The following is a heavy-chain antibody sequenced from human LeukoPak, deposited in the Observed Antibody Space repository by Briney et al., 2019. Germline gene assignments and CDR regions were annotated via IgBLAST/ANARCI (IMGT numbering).Heavy chain of an antibody. CDR1: GGSISSYY. CDR2: IYYSGST. D-gene: IGHD2-8*01. V-gene: IGHV4-59*12. Sequence: SETLSLTCTVSGGSISSYYWSWIRQPPGKGLGGIAYIYYSGSTNYNPSLKSRVTISIDTSKNQFSLKLNSVTAADTAVYYCAKGLIRQSAFDIWGQGTMVTVSS. CDR3: AKGLIRQSAFDI. J-gene: IGHJ3*02.